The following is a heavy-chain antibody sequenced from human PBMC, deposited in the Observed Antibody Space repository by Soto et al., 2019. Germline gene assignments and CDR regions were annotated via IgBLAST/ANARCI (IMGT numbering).Heavy chain of an antibody. CDR2: MNPNSGNT. CDR3: ARASNNYYDSSGYPNFDI. CDR1: GYTFTSYD. V-gene: IGHV1-8*01. D-gene: IGHD3-22*01. J-gene: IGHJ3*02. Sequence: ASVKVSCKASGYTFTSYDINWVRQATGQGLEWMGWMNPNSGNTGYAQKFQGRVPMTRNTSISTAYMELSSLRSEDTAVYYCARASNNYYDSSGYPNFDIWGQGTMVTVSS.